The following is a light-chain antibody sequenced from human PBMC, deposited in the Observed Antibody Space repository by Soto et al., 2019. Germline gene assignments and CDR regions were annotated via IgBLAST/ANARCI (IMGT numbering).Light chain of an antibody. CDR1: QSVSNN. Sequence: EIVLTQSPGTLSLSPGERATLSCRASQSVSNNYLAWYQQKPGQAPRLLIYGASSRATGIPDRFSGSGSGTEFTLTINSLQSEDFAVYYCQRYNNWPLTFGGGTKVDIK. CDR2: GAS. V-gene: IGKV3D-15*01. J-gene: IGKJ4*01. CDR3: QRYNNWPLT.